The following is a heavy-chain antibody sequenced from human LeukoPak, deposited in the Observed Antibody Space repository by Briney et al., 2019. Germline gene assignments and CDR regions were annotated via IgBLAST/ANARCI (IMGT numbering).Heavy chain of an antibody. J-gene: IGHJ4*02. CDR1: GFIFSSHW. CDR2: IKQDGSEK. CDR3: AKEPFGYSNYYFDH. Sequence: GGSLRLSCATSGFIFSSHWMSWVRQAPGKGLEWVANIKQDGSEKYYVDSVKGRFTISRDNSKNTLYLQMNSLRAEDTAVYYCAKEPFGYSNYYFDHWGQGTLVTVPS. V-gene: IGHV3-7*03. D-gene: IGHD4-11*01.